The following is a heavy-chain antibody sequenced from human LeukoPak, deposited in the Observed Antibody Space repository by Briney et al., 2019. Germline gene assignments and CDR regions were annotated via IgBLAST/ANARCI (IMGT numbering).Heavy chain of an antibody. CDR1: GGSISSYY. Sequence: PSETLSLTCTVSGGSISSYYWSWIRKPAGKGLEWIGRIYTSGSTNYNPSLKSRVTMSVDTSKNQFSLKLSSVTAADTAVYYCAREIVVVPAAILYYYYYYMDVWGKGTTVTVSS. CDR2: IYTSGST. CDR3: AREIVVVPAAILYYYYYYMDV. D-gene: IGHD2-2*01. V-gene: IGHV4-4*07. J-gene: IGHJ6*03.